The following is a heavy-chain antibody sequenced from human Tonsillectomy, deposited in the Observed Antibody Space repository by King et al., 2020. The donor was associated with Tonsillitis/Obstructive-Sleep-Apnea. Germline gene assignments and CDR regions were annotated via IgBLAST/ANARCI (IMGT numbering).Heavy chain of an antibody. CDR2: IDPSGSYT. D-gene: IGHD6-25*01. CDR3: ARPHSSGWYYYGMDV. CDR1: GYSFTSYW. Sequence: QLVQSGAEVKKPGESLRISCKGSGYSFTSYWINWVRQMPGKGLEWMGRIDPSGSYTNYSPSFQGHVTISADKSISTAYLQWSSLKASDTAMYYCARPHSSGWYYYGMDVWGQGTTVTVSS. J-gene: IGHJ6*02. V-gene: IGHV5-10-1*03.